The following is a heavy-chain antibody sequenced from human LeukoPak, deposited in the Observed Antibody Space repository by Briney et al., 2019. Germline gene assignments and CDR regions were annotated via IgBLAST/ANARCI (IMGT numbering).Heavy chain of an antibody. J-gene: IGHJ4*02. Sequence: AGGSLRLSCAASGFTFSSYAMSWVRQAPGKGLEWVSAISGSGGSTYYADSVKGRFTISRDNSKNPLYLQMNSLRAEDTAVYYCAKCADYGSVFDYWGQGTLVTVSS. D-gene: IGHD3-10*01. CDR3: AKCADYGSVFDY. V-gene: IGHV3-23*01. CDR1: GFTFSSYA. CDR2: ISGSGGST.